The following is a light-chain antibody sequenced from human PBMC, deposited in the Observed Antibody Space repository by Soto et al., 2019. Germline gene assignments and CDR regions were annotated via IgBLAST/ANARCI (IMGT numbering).Light chain of an antibody. Sequence: EIVMTQSPATLSVSPGERATLSCRASQSVSIKLAWYQQKPGQAPRLLIYDTSTRATGIPDRFSGSGSGTDFTLTISRLEPEDFAVYYCQQYGSSGTFGQGTKVDI. CDR1: QSVSIK. CDR3: QQYGSSGT. V-gene: IGKV3-20*01. CDR2: DTS. J-gene: IGKJ1*01.